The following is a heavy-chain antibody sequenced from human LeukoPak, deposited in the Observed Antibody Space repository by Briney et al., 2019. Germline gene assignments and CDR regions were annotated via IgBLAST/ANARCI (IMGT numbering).Heavy chain of an antibody. CDR3: ARVLRAASWRSYDY. CDR1: GGSVSNSLYY. Sequence: SETLSLTCTVSGGSVSNSLYYWSWIRQPPGKGLEWIGYIYYNGDTNYNPSLKSRVIISIVTSSNQFSLRLNSMTAADTAVYYCARVLRAASWRSYDYWGQGSLVTVSS. V-gene: IGHV4-61*01. J-gene: IGHJ4*02. CDR2: IYYNGDT. D-gene: IGHD5-18*01.